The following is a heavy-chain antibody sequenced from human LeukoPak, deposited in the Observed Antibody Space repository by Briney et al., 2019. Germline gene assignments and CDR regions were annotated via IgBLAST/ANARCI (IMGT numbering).Heavy chain of an antibody. CDR2: VYHSGSA. CDR1: GYSISRGSY. CDR3: AVGLHAGQFAFDI. D-gene: IGHD5-24*01. V-gene: IGHV4-38-2*01. J-gene: IGHJ3*02. Sequence: SETLSLTCAVSGYSISRGSYWGWIRSPPGKGLEWIGSVYHSGSAYYNPSLKSRVTISVDTSKNQFSLKLTSVTAADTAVYYCAVGLHAGQFAFDIWGQGTMVTVSS.